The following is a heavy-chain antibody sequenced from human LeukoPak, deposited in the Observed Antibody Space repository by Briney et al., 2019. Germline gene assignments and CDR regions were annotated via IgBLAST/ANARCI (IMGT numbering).Heavy chain of an antibody. D-gene: IGHD3-10*01. CDR3: ARDWLVVRGVTRDYCGMDV. CDR1: GFTFSSYW. J-gene: IGHJ6*02. Sequence: GGSLRLSCAASGFTFSSYWMSWVRQAPGKGLEWVANIKQDGSEKYYVDSVKGRFTISRDNAKNSLYLQMNSLRAEDTAVYYCARDWLVVRGVTRDYCGMDVWGQGTTVTVSS. CDR2: IKQDGSEK. V-gene: IGHV3-7*01.